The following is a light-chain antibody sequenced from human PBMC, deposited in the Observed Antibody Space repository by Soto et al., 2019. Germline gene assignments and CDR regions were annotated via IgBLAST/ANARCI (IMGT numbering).Light chain of an antibody. Sequence: IVLTQSPGTLSLSPGERATLSCRASQSVGSSYLAWYQQKPGQAPRLLIYGPSTSAAGIPDRFSGGGSGTYCTLTISTPPPEVSALYYCHQYSYYPRTFGKGTKVEIK. CDR1: QSVGSSY. V-gene: IGKV3-20*01. CDR2: GPS. CDR3: HQYSYYPRT. J-gene: IGKJ1*01.